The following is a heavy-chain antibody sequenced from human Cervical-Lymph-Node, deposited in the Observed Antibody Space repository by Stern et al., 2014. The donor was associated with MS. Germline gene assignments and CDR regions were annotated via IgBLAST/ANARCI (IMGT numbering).Heavy chain of an antibody. CDR3: ARDGMGTSGSYSSFDN. J-gene: IGHJ4*02. CDR2: TTSKGDKT. D-gene: IGHD3-10*01. V-gene: IGHV3-30*04. Sequence: QDQLVESGGGVVQPGGSLTLSCEASGFTFSRYSMHWVRQGPGKGLEWVAATTSKGDKTYHADSVKGRFIISRDNSKNTLHLHMNSLRVEDTADYYCARDGMGTSGSYSSFDNWGQGTLVTVSS. CDR1: GFTFSRYS.